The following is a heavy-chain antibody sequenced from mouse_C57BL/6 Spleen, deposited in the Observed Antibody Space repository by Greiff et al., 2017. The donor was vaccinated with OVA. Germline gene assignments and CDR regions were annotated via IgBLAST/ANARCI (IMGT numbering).Heavy chain of an antibody. CDR2: INYDGSST. J-gene: IGHJ4*01. CDR3: ARDQGDGYDGVYAMDY. D-gene: IGHD2-2*01. CDR1: GFTFSDYY. Sequence: EVQLQESEGGLVQPGSSMKLSCTASGFTFSDYYMAWVRQVPEKGLEWVANINYDGSSTYYLDSLKSRFIISRDNAKNILYLQMSSLKSEDTATYYCARDQGDGYDGVYAMDYWGQGTSVTVSS. V-gene: IGHV5-16*01.